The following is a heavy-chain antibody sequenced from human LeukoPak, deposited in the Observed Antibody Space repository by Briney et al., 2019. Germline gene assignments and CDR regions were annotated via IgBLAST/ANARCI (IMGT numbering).Heavy chain of an antibody. CDR1: GFTFSSYS. CDR2: ISSSSSYI. J-gene: IGHJ4*02. D-gene: IGHD1-26*01. V-gene: IGHV3-21*01. Sequence: GGSLRLSCAASGFTFSSYSMNWVRQAPGKGLEWVSSISSSSSYIYYADSVKGRFTISRDNAKNSLYLQINSLRAEDTAVYYCARGLLGATTSYFDYWGQGTLVTVSS. CDR3: ARGLLGATTSYFDY.